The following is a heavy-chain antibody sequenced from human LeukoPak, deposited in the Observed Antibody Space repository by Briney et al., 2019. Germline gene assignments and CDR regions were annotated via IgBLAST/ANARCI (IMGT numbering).Heavy chain of an antibody. CDR1: GFTFSGYW. CDR3: ARGDHVGYFLDY. Sequence: SGRSLRLSCAASGFTFSGYWMHWVRQAPGKGLVWVSRIYTDGSRTNYADSVWGRFTISRDNAKNTLYLQLDSLRAEDTAVYYCARGDHVGYFLDYWGQGTLVTVSS. D-gene: IGHD1-26*01. CDR2: IYTDGSRT. V-gene: IGHV3-74*01. J-gene: IGHJ4*02.